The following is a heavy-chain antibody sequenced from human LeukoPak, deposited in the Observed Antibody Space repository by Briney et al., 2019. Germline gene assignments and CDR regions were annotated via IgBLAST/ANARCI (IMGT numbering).Heavy chain of an antibody. CDR2: IYYSGST. CDR3: ARNQVVAANRGAFDI. D-gene: IGHD3-22*01. J-gene: IGHJ3*02. Sequence: SETLSLTCTVSGGSISSSSYYWGWIRQPPGKGLEWIGSIYYSGSTYYNPSLKSRVTISVDTSKNQFSPKLSSVTAVDTAVYYCARNQVVAANRGAFDIWGQGTMVTVSS. CDR1: GGSISSSSYY. V-gene: IGHV4-39*07.